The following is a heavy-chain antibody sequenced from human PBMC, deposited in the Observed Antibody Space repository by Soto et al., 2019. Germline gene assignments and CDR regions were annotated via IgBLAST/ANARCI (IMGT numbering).Heavy chain of an antibody. V-gene: IGHV1-2*04. CDR1: GYTFTGYY. Sequence: VSVKVSCKASGYTFTGYYMHWVRQAPGQGLEWMGWINPNSGGTNYAQKFQGWVTMTRDTSISTAYMELSRLRSDDTAVYYCARDIGSGWDEAYYYYGMDVWGQGTTVTVSS. J-gene: IGHJ6*02. CDR2: INPNSGGT. D-gene: IGHD6-19*01. CDR3: ARDIGSGWDEAYYYYGMDV.